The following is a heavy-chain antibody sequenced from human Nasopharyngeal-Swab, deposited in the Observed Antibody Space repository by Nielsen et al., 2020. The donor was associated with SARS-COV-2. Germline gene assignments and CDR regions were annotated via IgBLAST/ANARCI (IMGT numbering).Heavy chain of an antibody. V-gene: IGHV3-30-3*01. D-gene: IGHD7-27*01. CDR1: GFTFSRYD. J-gene: IGHJ4*02. Sequence: GESLKISCAASGFTFSRYDMHWVRQAPGKGLEWVAIISYDGNNEYYADSVKGRFTISRDNSKNTLYLQTNSLRAGDAAMYYCATDHNSGIDWGQGTLVTVSS. CDR3: ATDHNSGID. CDR2: ISYDGNNE.